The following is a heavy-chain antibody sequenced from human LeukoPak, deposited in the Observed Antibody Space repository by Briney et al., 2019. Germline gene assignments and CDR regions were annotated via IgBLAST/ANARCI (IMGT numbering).Heavy chain of an antibody. CDR3: ARDFHSSGYYHYFHY. Sequence: ASVKVSCKASGYIFTDYYMHWVRQAPGQGLEWMGWINPNSGATNSAQKFQGRVTMTMDTSITIAYMELNNLRSDDTAVYYCARDFHSSGYYHYFHYWGQGTLVTVSS. CDR1: GYIFTDYY. J-gene: IGHJ4*02. CDR2: INPNSGAT. D-gene: IGHD3-22*01. V-gene: IGHV1-2*02.